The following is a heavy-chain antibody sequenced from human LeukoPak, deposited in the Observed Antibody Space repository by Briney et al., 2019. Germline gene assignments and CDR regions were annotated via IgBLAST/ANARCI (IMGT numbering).Heavy chain of an antibody. V-gene: IGHV3-74*01. CDR2: INSDGSRT. CDR3: AREGYEDAFDI. Sequence: PGGSLRLSCAASGFTFSSYWMHWVRQAPGKGLVWVSRINSDGSRTSYAESVKGRITISRDNAKNTVYLQMNSLRAEDTAVYYCAREGYEDAFDIWGQGTMVTVSS. J-gene: IGHJ3*02. D-gene: IGHD3-3*01. CDR1: GFTFSSYW.